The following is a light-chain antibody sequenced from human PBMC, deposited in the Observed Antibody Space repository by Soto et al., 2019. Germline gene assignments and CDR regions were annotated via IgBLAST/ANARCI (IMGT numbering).Light chain of an antibody. CDR2: GAS. V-gene: IGKV1-9*01. Sequence: DIQLTQSPSFLSASVGDRVTITCRASQGISSYLAWYQQRPGKAPKLLMYGASTLQSGVPSRFSGRASGTTFTLTINNLQPEDFATYYCQQLNNFPRTFGQGTKVE. J-gene: IGKJ1*01. CDR1: QGISSY. CDR3: QQLNNFPRT.